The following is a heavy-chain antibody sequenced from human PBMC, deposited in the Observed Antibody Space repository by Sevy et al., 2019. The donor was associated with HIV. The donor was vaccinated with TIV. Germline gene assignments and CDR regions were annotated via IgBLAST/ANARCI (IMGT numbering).Heavy chain of an antibody. Sequence: ASVKVSCKASGYTFTSYGITWVRQAPGQGLEWMGWISSYNDNTNYAQNLQGRVTMTTDTSTSTVYMGLRSLRSDDTAVYYCARVPSAQYSSSWYYFDYWGQGTLVTVSS. V-gene: IGHV1-18*01. D-gene: IGHD6-13*01. J-gene: IGHJ4*02. CDR3: ARVPSAQYSSSWYYFDY. CDR1: GYTFTSYG. CDR2: ISSYNDNT.